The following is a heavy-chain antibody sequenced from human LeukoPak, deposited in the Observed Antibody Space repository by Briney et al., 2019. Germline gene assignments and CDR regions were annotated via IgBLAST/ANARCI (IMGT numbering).Heavy chain of an antibody. CDR1: GYSFTTYW. CDR3: ARTMVRGVIASGFDF. CDR2: IYPGDSDT. Sequence: GESLKISCKGSGYSFTTYWIGWVRQMPGKGLEWMGTIYPGDSDTRYSPSFQGQVTILADKSISTAYLQWSTLKASDTAMYYCARTMVRGVIASGFDFWGQGTLVTVSS. V-gene: IGHV5-51*01. J-gene: IGHJ4*02. D-gene: IGHD3-10*01.